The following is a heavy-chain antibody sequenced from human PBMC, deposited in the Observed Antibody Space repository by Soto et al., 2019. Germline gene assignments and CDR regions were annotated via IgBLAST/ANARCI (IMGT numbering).Heavy chain of an antibody. J-gene: IGHJ3*01. V-gene: IGHV3-23*01. D-gene: IGHD6-13*01. CDR1: GFNFSSYA. CDR2: ISGSGGTT. Sequence: EVRLMESGGGLVQPGGSLRLSCAASGFNFSSYAMSWVRQAPEKGLEWVSLISGSGGTTYYADSVKGRFTISRDNSKNTLYLQMNNLRAEDTAVYYCAKDLSSWYGRASDVWGQGTMVAVSS. CDR3: AKDLSSWYGRASDV.